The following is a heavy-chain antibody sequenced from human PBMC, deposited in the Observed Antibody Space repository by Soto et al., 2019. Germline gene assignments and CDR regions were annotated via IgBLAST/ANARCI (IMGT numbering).Heavy chain of an antibody. V-gene: IGHV1-2*02. Sequence: ASVKVSCKASGYTFTGYYLHWVRQAPGQGLEWVGWINPHNSGTTSAERFQGRVTMTRDTSINTAYMELSRLRSDDTAVYYCARVRIQLWDDAFNIWGQGTKVTVSS. D-gene: IGHD5-18*01. CDR1: GYTFTGYY. CDR2: INPHNSGT. J-gene: IGHJ3*02. CDR3: ARVRIQLWDDAFNI.